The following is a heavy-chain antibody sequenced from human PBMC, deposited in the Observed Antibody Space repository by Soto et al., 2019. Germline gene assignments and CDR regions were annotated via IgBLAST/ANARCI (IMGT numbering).Heavy chain of an antibody. Sequence: ASVKVYCKASGYSFTDYAMQWVRQAPGQGPEWMGWINAGNGNRNYAQKLQGRVTMTTDTSTSTAYMELRSLRSDDTAVYYCARGGIAVATMNWFDPWGQGTLVTVSS. J-gene: IGHJ5*02. CDR3: ARGGIAVATMNWFDP. CDR2: INAGNGNR. V-gene: IGHV1-18*01. CDR1: GYSFTDYA. D-gene: IGHD6-19*01.